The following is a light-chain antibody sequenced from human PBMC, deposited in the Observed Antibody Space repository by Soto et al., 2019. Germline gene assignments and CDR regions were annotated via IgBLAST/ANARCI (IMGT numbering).Light chain of an antibody. J-gene: IGKJ4*01. Sequence: DIQMPQSPSTLSASVGDSVTITCRASQSISSWLAWYQQKPGKAPKLLIYKASSLESGVPSRFSGSGSGTDFTLTISSLQPEDFATYYCQQANSFPLTVGGGTKVDIK. CDR3: QQANSFPLT. CDR2: KAS. CDR1: QSISSW. V-gene: IGKV1-5*03.